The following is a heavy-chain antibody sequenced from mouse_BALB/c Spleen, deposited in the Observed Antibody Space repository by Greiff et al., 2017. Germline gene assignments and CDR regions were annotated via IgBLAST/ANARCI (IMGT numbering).Heavy chain of an antibody. CDR2: INPDSSTI. Sequence: EVKVVESGGGLVQPGGSLKLSCAASGFDFSRYWMSWVRQAPGKGLEWIGEINPDSSTINYTPSLKDKFIISRDNAKNTLYLQMSKVRSEDTALYYCGRGDWDGGDAMDYWGQGTSVTVSS. J-gene: IGHJ4*01. CDR1: GFDFSRYW. D-gene: IGHD4-1*01. CDR3: GRGDWDGGDAMDY. V-gene: IGHV4-1*02.